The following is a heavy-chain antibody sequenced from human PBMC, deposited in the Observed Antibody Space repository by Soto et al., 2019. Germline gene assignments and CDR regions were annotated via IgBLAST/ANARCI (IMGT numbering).Heavy chain of an antibody. D-gene: IGHD3-16*02. Sequence: ASVKVCCKASGYTFTSDDMHGVRQAPGQGLEWMGIINPSGDSTSYAQKFQGRVTMTRDTSTSTVYMELSSLRSEDTAVYYCARSYYDYVWGSYRSAHFDYWGQGTLVTVS. CDR2: INPSGDST. V-gene: IGHV1-46*01. J-gene: IGHJ4*02. CDR3: ARSYYDYVWGSYRSAHFDY. CDR1: GYTFTSDD.